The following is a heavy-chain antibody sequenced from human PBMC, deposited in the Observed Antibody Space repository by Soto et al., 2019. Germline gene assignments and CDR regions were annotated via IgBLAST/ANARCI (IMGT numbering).Heavy chain of an antibody. D-gene: IGHD3-10*01. CDR1: GFTFSSYE. Sequence: EGSLRLSCAASGFTFSSYEMNWVRQAPGKGLEWVSYISSSGSTIYYADSVKGRFTISRDNAKNSLYLQMNSLRAEDTAVYYCARAAHYSNWFDPWGQGTLVTVSS. J-gene: IGHJ5*02. V-gene: IGHV3-48*03. CDR2: ISSSGSTI. CDR3: ARAAHYSNWFDP.